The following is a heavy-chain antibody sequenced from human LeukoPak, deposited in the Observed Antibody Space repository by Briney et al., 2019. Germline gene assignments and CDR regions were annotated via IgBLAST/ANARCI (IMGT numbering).Heavy chain of an antibody. Sequence: ASVKVSCKASGYTFTGYYMHWVRQAPGQGLEWMGWINPNSGGTNYAQKFQGRVTMTRDTSISTAYMELSRLRSDDTAVYYCARDYYSSSWYVPGGFDPWGQGTLVTVSS. V-gene: IGHV1-2*02. D-gene: IGHD6-13*01. CDR1: GYTFTGYY. J-gene: IGHJ5*02. CDR3: ARDYYSSSWYVPGGFDP. CDR2: INPNSGGT.